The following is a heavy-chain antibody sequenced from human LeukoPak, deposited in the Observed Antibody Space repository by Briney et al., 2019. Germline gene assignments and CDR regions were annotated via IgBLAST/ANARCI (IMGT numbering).Heavy chain of an antibody. D-gene: IGHD5-18*01. V-gene: IGHV3-23*01. CDR1: GFTFRSHA. Sequence: PGGSLRLSCATSGFTFRSHALTWVRQAPGKGPEWVSAITSDASYTYYADSVKGRSTISRDDSKNTVYLQMNGLRAEDTAVYYCAKGGGSSYGRYCFDDWGQGTLVTVSS. CDR3: AKGGGSSYGRYCFDD. CDR2: ITSDASYT. J-gene: IGHJ4*02.